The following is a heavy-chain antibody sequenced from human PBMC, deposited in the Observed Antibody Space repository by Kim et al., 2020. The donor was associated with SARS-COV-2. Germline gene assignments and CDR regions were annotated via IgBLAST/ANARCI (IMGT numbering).Heavy chain of an antibody. Sequence: SETLSLTCAVYGGSFSGYYWSWIRQPPGKGLEWIGEINHSGSTNYNPSLKSRVTISVDTSKNQFSLKLSSVTAADTAVYYCARVGDYYDSSGYSPKDYWGQGTLVTVSS. J-gene: IGHJ4*02. CDR3: ARVGDYYDSSGYSPKDY. D-gene: IGHD3-22*01. CDR2: INHSGST. V-gene: IGHV4-34*01. CDR1: GGSFSGYY.